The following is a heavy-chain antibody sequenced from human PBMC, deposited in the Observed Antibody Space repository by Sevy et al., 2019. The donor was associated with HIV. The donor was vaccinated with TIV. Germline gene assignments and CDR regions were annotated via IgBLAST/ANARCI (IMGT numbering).Heavy chain of an antibody. CDR3: ARLGPGHSYGTPSWY. CDR1: GVTFRRYA. CDR2: ISYDGGNK. J-gene: IGHJ4*02. V-gene: IGHV3-30-3*01. D-gene: IGHD5-18*01. Sequence: GGSLRLSCAASGVTFRRYAMHWVRQAPGKGLEWVAVISYDGGNKYITDSLKGRFTNSQDNSKNTLILQMNSLRPEDTAVYYRARLGPGHSYGTPSWYWGQGTLVTVSS.